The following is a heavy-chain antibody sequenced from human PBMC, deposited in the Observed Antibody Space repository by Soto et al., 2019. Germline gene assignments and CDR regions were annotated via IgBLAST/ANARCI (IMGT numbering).Heavy chain of an antibody. CDR3: ARSEDSSGYYPDAFDI. V-gene: IGHV3-30-3*01. D-gene: IGHD3-22*01. CDR1: GFTFSNYA. J-gene: IGHJ3*02. Sequence: GGSRRLSCAPSGFTFSNYAMHWVRQAPCKGLEWVAVISYDGSNKYYADSVKGRFTISRDNSKNTLYLQMNSLRAEDTAVYYCARSEDSSGYYPDAFDIWGQGTMVTVSS. CDR2: ISYDGSNK.